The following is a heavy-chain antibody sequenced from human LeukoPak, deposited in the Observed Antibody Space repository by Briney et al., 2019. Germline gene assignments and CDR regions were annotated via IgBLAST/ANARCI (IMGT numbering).Heavy chain of an antibody. CDR1: GGSISSGDYY. CDR2: IYYSGST. D-gene: IGHD4-17*01. CDR3: ARVETTVTSPTFDY. Sequence: SETLSLTCTVSGGSISSGDYYWSWIRQPPGKGLEWIGYIYYSGSTYYNPSLKSRVTISVDTSKDQFSLKLSSVTAADTAVYYCARVETTVTSPTFDYWGQGTLVTVSS. J-gene: IGHJ4*02. V-gene: IGHV4-30-4*01.